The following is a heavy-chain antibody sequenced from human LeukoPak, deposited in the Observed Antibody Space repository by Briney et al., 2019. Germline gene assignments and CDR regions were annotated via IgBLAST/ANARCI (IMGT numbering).Heavy chain of an antibody. Sequence: VASVKVSCKASGGTFSSYAISWVRQAPGQGLEWMGGIIPIFGTANYAQKFQGRVTITADESTSTAYMELSSLRSEDTAVYYCARATQGSVGIFLTGSIGYFDYWGQGTLVTVSS. CDR1: GGTFSSYA. CDR3: ARATQGSVGIFLTGSIGYFDY. CDR2: IIPIFGTA. J-gene: IGHJ4*02. V-gene: IGHV1-69*01. D-gene: IGHD3-9*01.